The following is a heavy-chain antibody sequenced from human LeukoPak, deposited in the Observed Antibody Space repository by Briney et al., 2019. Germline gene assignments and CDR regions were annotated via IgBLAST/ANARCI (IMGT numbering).Heavy chain of an antibody. D-gene: IGHD3-22*01. CDR1: GFTFSSYG. CDR3: AKDNYYGSSAVIDY. V-gene: IGHV3-30*18. Sequence: PGGSLRLSCAASGFTFSSYGMHWVRQAPGKGLEWVAALSHDGNNEFYADSVKGRFTISRDNSKNTLYLQMNSLRAGDTAALYCAKDNYYGSSAVIDYWGQGTLVTVSS. CDR2: LSHDGNNE. J-gene: IGHJ4*02.